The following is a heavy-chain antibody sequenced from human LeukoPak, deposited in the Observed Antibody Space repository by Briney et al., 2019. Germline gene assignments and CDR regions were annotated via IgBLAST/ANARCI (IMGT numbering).Heavy chain of an antibody. J-gene: IGHJ5*01. V-gene: IGHV4-61*02. Sequence: SPSETLSLTCTVSGVSISSGSYYWRWIRQPAGKGLEWIGRIYTSGSTNYNPSLKSRVTISVDTSKNQFSLKLSSVTAADTAVYYCARSPPQGSSWYECWGQGTLVAVS. CDR3: ARSPPQGSSWYEC. CDR2: IYTSGST. CDR1: GVSISSGSYY. D-gene: IGHD6-13*01.